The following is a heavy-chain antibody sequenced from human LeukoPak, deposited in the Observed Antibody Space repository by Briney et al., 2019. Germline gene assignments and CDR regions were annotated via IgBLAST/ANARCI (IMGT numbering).Heavy chain of an antibody. Sequence: SETLSLTCTVSGGSISSSSYYWGWIRQPPGKGLEWIGSIYYSGSTYYNPSLKSRVTISVDTSKNQFSLKLSSVTAADTAVYYCAWDDILTGYSYWGQGTLVTVSS. J-gene: IGHJ4*02. CDR2: IYYSGST. V-gene: IGHV4-39*01. CDR1: GGSISSSSYY. D-gene: IGHD3-9*01. CDR3: AWDDILTGYSY.